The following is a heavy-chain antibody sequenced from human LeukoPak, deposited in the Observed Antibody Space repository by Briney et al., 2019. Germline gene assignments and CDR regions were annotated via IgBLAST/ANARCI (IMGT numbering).Heavy chain of an antibody. D-gene: IGHD1-1*01. Sequence: ASVKVSCKASGYTFTYYFTHWVRQAPGKGLEWMGWINPNSGGTNYAQKFQGRVTMTRDTSISTAYMELSRLRSDDTAVYYCASEDHFHRTTGTTSLDYWGQGTLVTVSS. V-gene: IGHV1-2*02. CDR2: INPNSGGT. J-gene: IGHJ4*02. CDR1: GYTFTYYF. CDR3: ASEDHFHRTTGTTSLDY.